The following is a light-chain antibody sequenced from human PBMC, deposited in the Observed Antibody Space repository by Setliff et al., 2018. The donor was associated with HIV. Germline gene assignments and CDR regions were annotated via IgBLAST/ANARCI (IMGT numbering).Light chain of an antibody. CDR2: GNN. CDR1: SSNIGAGYD. CDR3: QSYDSSLSTYV. V-gene: IGLV1-40*01. Sequence: QSVLTQPPSVSGAPGRRVTISCTGSSSNIGAGYDVHWYQQLPGTAPKLLIHGNNNRPSGVPDRFSGSNSGTSASLAITGLQAEDEADYYCQSYDSSLSTYVFGTGTKVTVL. J-gene: IGLJ1*01.